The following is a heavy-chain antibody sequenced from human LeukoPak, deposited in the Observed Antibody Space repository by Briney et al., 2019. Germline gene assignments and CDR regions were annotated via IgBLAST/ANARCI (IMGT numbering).Heavy chain of an antibody. J-gene: IGHJ6*02. CDR3: ARSRFLEWLLSQYYYYGMDV. CDR1: GYTFTSYG. D-gene: IGHD3-3*01. Sequence: ASVKVSCKASGYTFTSYGISWVRQAPGQGLEWMGWISAYNGNTNYAQKLQGRVTTTTDTSTSTAYMELRSLRSDDTAVYYCARSRFLEWLLSQYYYYGMDVWGQGTTVTVSS. V-gene: IGHV1-18*01. CDR2: ISAYNGNT.